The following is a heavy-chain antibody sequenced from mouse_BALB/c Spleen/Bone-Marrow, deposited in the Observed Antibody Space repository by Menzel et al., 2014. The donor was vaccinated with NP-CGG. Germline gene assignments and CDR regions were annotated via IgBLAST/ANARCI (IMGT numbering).Heavy chain of an antibody. V-gene: IGHV14-3*02. CDR1: GFNIKDTY. CDR3: ASYYYGRSSFAC. J-gene: IGHJ3*01. Sequence: VQLQQSEAELVKPGASVKLSCTASGFNIKDTYIHWVKQRPEQGLEWIGRIDPANGNTKYDPKFQGKATITTDTSSNTAYLQLSSLTSEDTAVYYCASYYYGRSSFACWGQGTLVTVSA. CDR2: IDPANGNT. D-gene: IGHD1-1*01.